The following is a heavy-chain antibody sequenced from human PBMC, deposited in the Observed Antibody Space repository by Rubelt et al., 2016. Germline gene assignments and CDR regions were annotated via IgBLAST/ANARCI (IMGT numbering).Heavy chain of an antibody. CDR2: ISSSSSYI. CDR3: ARESYSSSSFYYFDY. Sequence: EVQLLESGGGLVQPGGSLRLSCAASGFTFSSYSMNWVRQAPGKGLEWVSSISSSSSYIYYADSVKGRFTISRDNAKNSLYLQMNSLRAEDTAVYYCARESYSSSSFYYFDYWGQGTLVTVSS. CDR1: GFTFSSYS. V-gene: IGHV3-21*01. D-gene: IGHD6-6*01. J-gene: IGHJ4*02.